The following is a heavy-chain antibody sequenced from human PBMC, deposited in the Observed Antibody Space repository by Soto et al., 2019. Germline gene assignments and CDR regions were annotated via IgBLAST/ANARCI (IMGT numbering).Heavy chain of an antibody. Sequence: QVQLVESGGGVVQPGRSLRLSCAASGFTFSSYGMHWVRQAPGKGLEWVAVIGYDGSNKYYADSVQGRFTISRDNSKNPXXLPMNSLRAEDTAVYYCAREGTYCSGGSCYPHFDYWGQGTLVTVSS. D-gene: IGHD2-15*01. CDR3: AREGTYCSGGSCYPHFDY. CDR1: GFTFSSYG. J-gene: IGHJ4*02. V-gene: IGHV3-33*01. CDR2: IGYDGSNK.